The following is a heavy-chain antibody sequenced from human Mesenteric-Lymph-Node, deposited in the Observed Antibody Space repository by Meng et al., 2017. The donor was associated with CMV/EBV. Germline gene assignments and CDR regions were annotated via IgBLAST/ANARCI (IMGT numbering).Heavy chain of an antibody. CDR3: AGSTTSSSYYHYGMDV. CDR1: GFTFSSYW. Sequence: GSLRLSCAASGFTFSSYWMSWVRQAPGKGLEWVANIKRDGSEKYYVDSVKGRFTISRDNAKSSLYLQMDSLRVGDTAIYYCAGSTTSSSYYHYGMDVWGQGTTVTVSS. D-gene: IGHD2-2*01. J-gene: IGHJ6*02. CDR2: IKRDGSEK. V-gene: IGHV3-7*01.